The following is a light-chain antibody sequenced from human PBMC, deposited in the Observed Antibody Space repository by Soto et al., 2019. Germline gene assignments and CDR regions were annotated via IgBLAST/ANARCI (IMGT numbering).Light chain of an antibody. CDR3: QHTLKWPPT. CDR2: GAS. CDR1: QTVSSN. Sequence: EIVMTQSPATLSVSPGESATLSCRASQTVSSNLAWYQQKPGQAPRLLIYGASSRATGIPDRFSGSGSGTDFTLTISSLQSEDFALYYCQHTLKWPPTFGQGTKVDIK. J-gene: IGKJ1*01. V-gene: IGKV3D-15*01.